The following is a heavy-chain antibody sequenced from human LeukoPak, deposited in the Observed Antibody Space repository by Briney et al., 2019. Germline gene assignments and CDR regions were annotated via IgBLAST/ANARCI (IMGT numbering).Heavy chain of an antibody. CDR2: IYHRGNT. Sequence: SETLSLTCAVSGYSIGSDHYWGWIRQPPGKGLEWIGSIYHRGNTYYNPSLKSRLTISVDTSKNQFSLKLSSVTAADTAVYYCARELSHGSGSYYPNWFDPWGQGTLVILSS. CDR3: ARELSHGSGSYYPNWFDP. J-gene: IGHJ5*02. D-gene: IGHD3-10*01. V-gene: IGHV4-38-2*02. CDR1: GYSIGSDHY.